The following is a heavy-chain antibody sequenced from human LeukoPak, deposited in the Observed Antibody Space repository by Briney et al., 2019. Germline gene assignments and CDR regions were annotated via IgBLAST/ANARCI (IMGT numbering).Heavy chain of an antibody. CDR2: XYYSXXT. V-gene: IGHV4-59*01. D-gene: IGHD3-22*01. CDR3: ARASGYYYDSSGYYYEGAHFDY. J-gene: IGHJ4*02. Sequence: IGYXYYSXXTNYIPSLKSRLTISVDTSKNQFSLKLSSVTAADTAVYYCARASGYYYDSSGYYYEGAHFDYWGQGTLVTVSS.